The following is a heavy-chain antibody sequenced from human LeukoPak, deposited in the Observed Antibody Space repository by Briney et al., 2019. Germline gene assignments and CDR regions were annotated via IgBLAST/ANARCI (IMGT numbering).Heavy chain of an antibody. D-gene: IGHD3-22*01. J-gene: IGHJ4*02. CDR2: INPSGGTT. Sequence: ASVKVSCKASGYTFTSSYIHWVRQAPGQGLEWMGIINPSGGTTIYAQKLQGRVTMTTDTSTSTAYMELRSLRSDDTAVYYCARNGYYDSSGYYYYDYWGQGTLVTVSS. CDR3: ARNGYYDSSGYYYYDY. CDR1: GYTFTSSY. V-gene: IGHV1-46*01.